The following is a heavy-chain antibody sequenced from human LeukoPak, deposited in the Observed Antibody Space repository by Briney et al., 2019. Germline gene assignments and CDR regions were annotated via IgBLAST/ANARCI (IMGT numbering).Heavy chain of an antibody. CDR1: GFTVSSNF. D-gene: IGHD2-15*01. CDR3: ARRYCSGGTCYFFDY. J-gene: IGHJ4*02. Sequence: GGSLRLSCAASGFTVSSNFMSWVRQAPGKGLEWVSVILTAGKTYYADSVKGRFTISRDDSKNMVYLQMNSLRAEDTAVYYCARRYCSGGTCYFFDYWGQGALVTVSS. V-gene: IGHV3-53*01. CDR2: ILTAGKT.